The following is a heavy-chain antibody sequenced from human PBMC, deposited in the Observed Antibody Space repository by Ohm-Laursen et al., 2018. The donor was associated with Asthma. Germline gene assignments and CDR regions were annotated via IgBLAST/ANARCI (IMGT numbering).Heavy chain of an antibody. Sequence: GTLSLTCTVSGGSISSYYWSWIRQPPGKGLEWIGYIYYSGSTNYNPSLKSRVTISVDTSRNQFSLKLSSVTAADTAVYYCAKGLRYDGYLYGLDVWGHGTTVTVSS. J-gene: IGHJ6*02. CDR1: GGSISSYY. CDR3: AKGLRYDGYLYGLDV. V-gene: IGHV4-59*01. CDR2: IYYSGST. D-gene: IGHD5-24*01.